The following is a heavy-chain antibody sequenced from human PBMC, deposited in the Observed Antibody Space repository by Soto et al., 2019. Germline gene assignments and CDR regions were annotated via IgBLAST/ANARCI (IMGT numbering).Heavy chain of an antibody. CDR1: GGSISNAAYS. CDR3: ARGVYGAYLDY. V-gene: IGHV4-30-2*01. J-gene: IGHJ4*02. Sequence: SETLSLTCTVSGGSISNAAYSWSWIRQPPGKGLEWIGYIYPSGMPFYNPSLRSRVTLSLDSSQNQFSLTLRSVTTADRALYFCARGVYGAYLDYWGQGIPVTVSS. CDR2: IYPSGMP. D-gene: IGHD3-10*01.